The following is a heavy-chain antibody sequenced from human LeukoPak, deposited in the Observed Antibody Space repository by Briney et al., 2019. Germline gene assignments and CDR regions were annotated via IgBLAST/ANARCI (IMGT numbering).Heavy chain of an antibody. CDR3: ARDLLIDSHYHYGMDV. CDR2: INSDGSST. D-gene: IGHD2-8*01. CDR1: GFTFSNYW. Sequence: PGGSLRLSCVASGFTFSNYWRYWVRQAPGEGLAWVSGINSDGSSTNYADSVQGRFTISRDNAKNTLYLQMNSLRAEDTAVYYCARDLLIDSHYHYGMDVWGQGTTVTVSS. V-gene: IGHV3-74*01. J-gene: IGHJ6*02.